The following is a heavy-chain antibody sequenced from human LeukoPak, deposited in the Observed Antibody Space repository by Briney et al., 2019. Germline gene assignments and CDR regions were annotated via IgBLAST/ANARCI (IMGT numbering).Heavy chain of an antibody. Sequence: PGGSLRLSCAASGFTFSSYWMHWVRQAPGKGLVWVSRLNSDGATTTYADSVKGRFTISRDNAYNTLYLQMNSLRAEDTAVYYCVRGIRPHSSSWYALFDYWGQGTLVTVSS. D-gene: IGHD6-13*01. V-gene: IGHV3-74*01. CDR2: LNSDGATT. CDR3: VRGIRPHSSSWYALFDY. J-gene: IGHJ4*02. CDR1: GFTFSSYW.